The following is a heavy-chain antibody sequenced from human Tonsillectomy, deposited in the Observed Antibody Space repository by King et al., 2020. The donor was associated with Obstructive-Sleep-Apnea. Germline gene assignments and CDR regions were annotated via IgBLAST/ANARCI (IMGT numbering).Heavy chain of an antibody. D-gene: IGHD1-1*01. Sequence: VQLVESGGGLVQPGRSLRLSCSASGFTLVDHAMNWIRQAPGKGLEWVGFIRSKAYGETTLYAASVKGRFTSSRDDSKSIAYLQMNSLKAEDTAVYYCSRGGVWNDGLLDYWGQGTLVTVSS. CDR1: GFTLVDHA. J-gene: IGHJ4*02. V-gene: IGHV3-49*03. CDR3: SRGGVWNDGLLDY. CDR2: IRSKAYGETT.